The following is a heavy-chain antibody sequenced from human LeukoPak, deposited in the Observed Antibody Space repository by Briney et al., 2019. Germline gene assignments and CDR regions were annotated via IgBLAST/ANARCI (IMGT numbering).Heavy chain of an antibody. CDR1: AFTFSSYS. J-gene: IGHJ4*02. V-gene: IGHV3-21*01. Sequence: GGSLRLSCAASAFTFSSYSMHWVRQAPGKGLEWVSSISTSSTYIFYADSVKGRLTISRDNAKNSLYLQMTGLRAEDTAVYYCASLITPDTATTPAFVWGQGTLVTVSS. D-gene: IGHD1-14*01. CDR3: ASLITPDTATTPAFV. CDR2: ISTSSTYI.